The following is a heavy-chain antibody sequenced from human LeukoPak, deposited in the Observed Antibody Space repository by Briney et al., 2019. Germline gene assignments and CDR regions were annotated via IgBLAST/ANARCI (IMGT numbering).Heavy chain of an antibody. CDR1: PDSTTSNF. D-gene: IGHD1-14*01. CDR3: AREIVGGFNPGAY. Sequence: PSETLSLTCTVSPDSTTSNFWSWVRQPPGKGLEWIGEIHRSGSTNYNPSLESRVTISIDRSKNQIALELSSVTAADTAVYYCAREIVGGFNPGAYWGQGTLVSVSS. V-gene: IGHV4-4*02. CDR2: IHRSGST. J-gene: IGHJ4*02.